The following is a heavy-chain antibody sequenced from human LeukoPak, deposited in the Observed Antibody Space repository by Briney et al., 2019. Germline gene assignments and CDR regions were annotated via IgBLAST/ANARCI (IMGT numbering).Heavy chain of an antibody. CDR1: GFSFSDYY. CDR2: ISSSGSTI. CDR3: ARPYYGRTYYYGLDV. J-gene: IGHJ6*02. V-gene: IGHV3-11*01. D-gene: IGHD3-10*02. Sequence: PGGSLRLSCAASGFSFSDYYMSWIRQAPGKGLEWVSYISSSGSTIYYADSVKGRFTISRDNAKNSLYLQMNSLGAEDTAVYYCARPYYGRTYYYGLDVWGQGTTVTVSS.